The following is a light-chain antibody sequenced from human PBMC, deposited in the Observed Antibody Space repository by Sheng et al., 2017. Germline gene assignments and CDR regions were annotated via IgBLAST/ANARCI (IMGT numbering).Light chain of an antibody. V-gene: IGKV1-39*01. CDR2: AAS. CDR3: QQSYTFPRT. CDR1: QSISTS. Sequence: DIPMTQSPSSLSASVGDRVTITCRAGQSISTSLNWYQQKPGTAPKLLIYAASSLASGVPSRFXGSGSGTDFTLTITSLQPEDFSTYFCQQSYTFPRTFGPGTKVHLE. J-gene: IGKJ3*01.